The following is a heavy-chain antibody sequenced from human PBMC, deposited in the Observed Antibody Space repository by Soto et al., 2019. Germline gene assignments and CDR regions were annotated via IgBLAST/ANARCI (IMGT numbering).Heavy chain of an antibody. CDR2: IYYSGST. V-gene: IGHV4-31*03. J-gene: IGHJ5*02. D-gene: IGHD2-21*02. Sequence: PSETLSLTCTVSGGPISSGGYYWSWIRQHPGKGLEWIGYIYYSGSTYYNPSLKSRVTISVDTSKNQFSLKLSSVTAADTAVYYCARGVGLYCGGDCYYNWFDPWGQGTLVTVSS. CDR1: GGPISSGGYY. CDR3: ARGVGLYCGGDCYYNWFDP.